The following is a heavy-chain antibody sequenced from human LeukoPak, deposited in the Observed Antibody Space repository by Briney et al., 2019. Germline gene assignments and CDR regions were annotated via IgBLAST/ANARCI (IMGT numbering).Heavy chain of an antibody. CDR1: GFTFSSYS. V-gene: IGHV3-48*04. CDR2: ISSSGNTI. J-gene: IGHJ4*02. D-gene: IGHD5-18*01. Sequence: GGSLRLSCAASGFTFSSYSMNWVRQAPGKGLAWVSYISSSGNTIDYADSVKGRFTISRDNAKNSLYLQMVSLRAEDTAVYYCARLRGYSYGYGDYWGQGTLVTVSS. CDR3: ARLRGYSYGYGDY.